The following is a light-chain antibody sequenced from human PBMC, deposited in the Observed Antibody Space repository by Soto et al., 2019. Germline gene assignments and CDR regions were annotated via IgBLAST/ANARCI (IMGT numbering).Light chain of an antibody. V-gene: IGLV2-8*01. J-gene: IGLJ2*01. CDR1: SSDVGGYNF. Sequence: QSALTQPPSASGSPGQSVTISCTGTSSDVGGYNFVSWYQQHPGKAPKLMIYEVSERPSGVPDRFSGSKSGNTASLTVSGLQAEDEADYYCSSYAGSNIVVFGGGNKVTVL. CDR3: SSYAGSNIVV. CDR2: EVS.